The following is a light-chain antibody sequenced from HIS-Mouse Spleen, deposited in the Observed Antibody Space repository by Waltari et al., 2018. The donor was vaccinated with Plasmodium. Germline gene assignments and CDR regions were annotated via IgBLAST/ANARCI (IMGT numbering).Light chain of an antibody. CDR3: AAWDDSLSGRV. J-gene: IGLJ3*02. V-gene: IGLV1-47*01. CDR1: SSNIGSNY. CDR2: RNK. Sequence: QSVLTQPPSASGTPGQRVTISCSGSSSNIGSNYVHLYQQLPGTAPKLLIYRNKPRPSGFPDRFSGSKSGTSASLAISGLRSEDEADYYCAAWDDSLSGRVFGGGTKLTVL.